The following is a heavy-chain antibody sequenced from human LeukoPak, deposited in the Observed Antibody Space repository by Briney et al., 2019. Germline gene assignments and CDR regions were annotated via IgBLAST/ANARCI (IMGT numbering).Heavy chain of an antibody. CDR2: SYHSGST. CDR3: ARASSYYDILTGYYPPSYTDY. Sequence: PSETLSLTCTVSGGSISSFYWSWIRRRPGKGLEWIGSSYHSGSTNYNPSLKSRVTISVDTSKNQFSLNLNSVTPADTAVYYCARASSYYDILTGYYPPSYTDYWGQGTLVTVSS. J-gene: IGHJ4*02. D-gene: IGHD3-9*01. CDR1: GGSISSFY. V-gene: IGHV4-59*01.